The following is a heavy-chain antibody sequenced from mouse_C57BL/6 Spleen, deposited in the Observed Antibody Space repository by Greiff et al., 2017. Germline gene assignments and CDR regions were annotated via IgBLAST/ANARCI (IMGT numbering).Heavy chain of an antibody. CDR3: ARETARFAY. CDR1: GYAFTNYL. V-gene: IGHV1-54*01. CDR2: INPGSGGT. J-gene: IGHJ3*01. D-gene: IGHD3-2*01. Sequence: QVQLQQSGAELVRPGTSVKVSCKASGYAFTNYLIEWVKQRPGQGLEWIGVINPGSGGTNYNEKFKGKATLTADKSSSTAYMQLSSLTSEDSAVYFCARETARFAYWGQGTLVTVAA.